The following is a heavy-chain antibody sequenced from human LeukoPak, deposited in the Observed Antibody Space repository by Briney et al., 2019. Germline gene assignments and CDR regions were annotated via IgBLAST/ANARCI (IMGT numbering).Heavy chain of an antibody. D-gene: IGHD5-18*01. V-gene: IGHV4-59*01. CDR1: GGSISSYY. CDR2: IYYSGST. J-gene: IGHJ6*03. CDR3: ARTTEGGYTYGYFYYYYMDV. Sequence: SETLSLTCTVSGGSISSYYWSWIRQPPGKGLEWIGYIYYSGSTNYNPSLKSRVTISVDTSKNQFSLKLTSVTAADTAVYYCARTTEGGYTYGYFYYYYMDVWGKGTAVTISS.